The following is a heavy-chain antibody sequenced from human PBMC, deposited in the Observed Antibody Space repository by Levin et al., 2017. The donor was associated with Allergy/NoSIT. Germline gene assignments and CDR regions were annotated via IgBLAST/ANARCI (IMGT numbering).Heavy chain of an antibody. CDR1: GFTVSSNY. CDR3: ARESLNYDIVTGYYRGSYFDY. Sequence: GGSLRLSCAASGFTVSSNYMSWVRQAPGKGLEWVSVIYSGGSTYYADSVKGRFTISRDNSKNTLYLQMNSLRAEDTAVYYCARESLNYDIVTGYYRGSYFDYWGQGTLVTVSS. D-gene: IGHD3-9*01. V-gene: IGHV3-53*01. CDR2: IYSGGST. J-gene: IGHJ4*02.